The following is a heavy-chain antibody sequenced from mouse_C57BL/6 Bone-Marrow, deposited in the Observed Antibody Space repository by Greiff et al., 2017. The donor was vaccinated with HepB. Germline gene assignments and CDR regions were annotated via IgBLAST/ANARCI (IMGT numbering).Heavy chain of an antibody. V-gene: IGHV1-69*01. Sequence: QQSCKASGYTFTSYWMHWVKQRPGHGLEWIGEIDPSDSHTNYNQKFKGKSTLTVDKSSSTAYMQLSSLTSEDSAVYYCARSGFPDYWGQGTTLTVSS. CDR1: GYTFTSYW. J-gene: IGHJ2*01. CDR3: ARSGFPDY. CDR2: IDPSDSHT.